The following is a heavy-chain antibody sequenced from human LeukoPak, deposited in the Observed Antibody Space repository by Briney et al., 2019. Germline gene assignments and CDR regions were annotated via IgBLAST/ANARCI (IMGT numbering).Heavy chain of an antibody. CDR2: ISWNSNSI. D-gene: IGHD6-6*01. CDR3: AKDTYSSSLAGFDY. Sequence: GGSLRLSCAASGLTFDDYAMHWVRQAPGKGLEWVSGISWNSNSIGYADSVKGRFTISRDNARSSLYLQMNSLRAEDTALYYCAKDTYSSSLAGFDYWGQGTLVTVSS. J-gene: IGHJ4*02. CDR1: GLTFDDYA. V-gene: IGHV3-9*01.